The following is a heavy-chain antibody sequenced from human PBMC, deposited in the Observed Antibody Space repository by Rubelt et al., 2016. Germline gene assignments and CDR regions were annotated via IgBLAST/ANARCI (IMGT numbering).Heavy chain of an antibody. J-gene: IGHJ6*03. CDR2: SGST. CDR3: ARGPYSSSWYAPGAYYYYYMDV. D-gene: IGHD6-13*01. Sequence: SGSTYYNPSLKSRVTISVDTSKNQFSLKLSSVTAADTAVYYCARGPYSSSWYAPGAYYYYYMDVWGKGTTVTVSS. V-gene: IGHV4-31*02.